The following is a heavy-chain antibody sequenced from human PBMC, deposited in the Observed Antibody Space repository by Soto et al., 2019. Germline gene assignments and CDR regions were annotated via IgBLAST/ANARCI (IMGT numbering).Heavy chain of an antibody. J-gene: IGHJ4*02. CDR3: VRDLSVIPHDY. V-gene: IGHV3-7*05. Sequence: EMQLVDSGGGLVQLGGSLRLSCAASGFILSSEWMNWVRQAPGKRLEWVANIKRDGSEKNYVDSVNGRFTIFRDNAKNSLYLQMNSLRAEDTAVYYCVRDLSVIPHDYWGQGTQVTVSS. CDR1: GFILSSEW. CDR2: IKRDGSEK. D-gene: IGHD3-22*01.